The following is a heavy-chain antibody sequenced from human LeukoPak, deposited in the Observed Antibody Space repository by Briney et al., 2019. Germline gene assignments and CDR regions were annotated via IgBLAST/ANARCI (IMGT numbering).Heavy chain of an antibody. CDR2: INHSGST. CDR3: ARGLRYSSGWAGYFDL. D-gene: IGHD6-19*01. Sequence: SETLSLTCAVFGGSFSGYYCNWIRQPPGKGLEWIGEINHSGSTNYNPSLKSRVTISVDTSKNQFSLKLSSVTAADTAVYYCARGLRYSSGWAGYFDLWGRGTLVTVSS. V-gene: IGHV4-34*01. J-gene: IGHJ2*01. CDR1: GGSFSGYY.